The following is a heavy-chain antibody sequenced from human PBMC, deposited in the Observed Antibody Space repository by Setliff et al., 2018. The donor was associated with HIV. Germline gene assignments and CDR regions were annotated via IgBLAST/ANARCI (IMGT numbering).Heavy chain of an antibody. CDR2: IFYSGST. V-gene: IGHV4-39*01. CDR1: GGSISSRAYY. CDR3: ATYSSSWPDY. D-gene: IGHD6-13*01. Sequence: PSETLSLTCTVSGGSISSRAYYWGWIRQPPGKGLEWIGSIFYSGSTYYNPSLKSRVTISVDTSKNQFSLKPSSVTAADTAVYYCATYSSSWPDYWGQGTLVTVSS. J-gene: IGHJ4*02.